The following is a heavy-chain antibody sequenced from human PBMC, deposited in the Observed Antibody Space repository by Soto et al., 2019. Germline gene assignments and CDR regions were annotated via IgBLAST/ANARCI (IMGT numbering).Heavy chain of an antibody. CDR3: ARGIAARHWDYYYYGMDV. D-gene: IGHD6-6*01. V-gene: IGHV3-53*01. J-gene: IGHJ6*02. CDR1: GFTVSSNY. CDR2: IYSGGST. Sequence: GGSLRLCYAASGFTVSSNYMSWVRQAPGKGLEWVSVIYSGGSTYYADSVKGRFTISRDNSKNTLYLQMNSLRAEDTAVYYCARGIAARHWDYYYYGMDVWGQGTTVTVSS.